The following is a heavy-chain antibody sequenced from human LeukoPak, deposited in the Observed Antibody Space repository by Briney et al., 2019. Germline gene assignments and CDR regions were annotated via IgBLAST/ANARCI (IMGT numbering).Heavy chain of an antibody. Sequence: PGRSLRLSCAASGFTFSSYAMHWVHQAPGKGLEWVAVISYDGSNKYYADSVKGRFTISRDNSKNTLYLQMNSLRAEDTAVYYCARDVIAAADYGMDVWGQGTTVTVSS. J-gene: IGHJ6*02. D-gene: IGHD6-13*01. V-gene: IGHV3-30*04. CDR3: ARDVIAAADYGMDV. CDR2: ISYDGSNK. CDR1: GFTFSSYA.